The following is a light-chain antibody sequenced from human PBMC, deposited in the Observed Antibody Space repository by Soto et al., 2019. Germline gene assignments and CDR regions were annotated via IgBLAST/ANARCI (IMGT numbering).Light chain of an antibody. CDR1: SSDVGSYNL. Sequence: QSALTQPASGSGSPGQSITITCTGTSSDVGSYNLVSWYQQHPGKAPKLMIYDGSKRPSGVSNRFSGSKYGNTASQTISGLQAEDEADYYCCSYAGSVVFGGGTQLTVL. CDR3: CSYAGSVV. J-gene: IGLJ2*01. V-gene: IGLV2-23*01. CDR2: DGS.